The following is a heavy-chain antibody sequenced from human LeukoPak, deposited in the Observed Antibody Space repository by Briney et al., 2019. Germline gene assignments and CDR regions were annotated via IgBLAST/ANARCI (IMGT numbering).Heavy chain of an antibody. CDR3: AKDSVPYYYGSGSYPDY. Sequence: GGSLRLSCAASGFTFNNYAMSWVRQAPGKGLEWVSGISGSGGSTYYADSVKGRFTISRDNSKNTLYLQMNSLTAEDTAVYYCAKDSVPYYYGSGSYPDYWGQGTLVTVSS. D-gene: IGHD3-10*01. CDR2: ISGSGGST. V-gene: IGHV3-23*01. CDR1: GFTFNNYA. J-gene: IGHJ4*02.